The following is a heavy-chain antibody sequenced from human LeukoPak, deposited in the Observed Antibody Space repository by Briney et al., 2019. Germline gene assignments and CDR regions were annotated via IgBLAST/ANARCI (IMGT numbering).Heavy chain of an antibody. CDR2: ISGSGGST. V-gene: IGHV3-23*01. J-gene: IGHJ6*03. CDR3: AKVNYDSSGYYPYYYYYMGV. Sequence: KPGGSLRLSCAASGFTFSSYAMSWVRQAPGKGLEWVSAISGSGGSTYYADSVKGRFTISRDNSKDTLYLQMNSLRAEDTAVYYCAKVNYDSSGYYPYYYYYMGVWGKGTTVTVSS. CDR1: GFTFSSYA. D-gene: IGHD3-22*01.